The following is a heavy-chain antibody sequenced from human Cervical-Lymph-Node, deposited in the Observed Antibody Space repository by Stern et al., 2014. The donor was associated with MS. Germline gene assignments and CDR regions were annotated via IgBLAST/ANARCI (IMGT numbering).Heavy chain of an antibody. J-gene: IGHJ4*02. CDR2: RNAKSGNT. V-gene: IGHV1-8*01. CDR1: GYTFTTYD. CDR3: ARGHDYGNYVGDY. D-gene: IGHD4-11*01. Sequence: QVQLVQSGAEVKKPGASVKVSCKASGYTFTTYDIHWVRQAPGQGLEWMGWRNAKSGNTGDAQKVQGRVSMTRNTSISTAYMELSSLRSEDTAVYDCARGHDYGNYVGDYWGQGTLVTVSS.